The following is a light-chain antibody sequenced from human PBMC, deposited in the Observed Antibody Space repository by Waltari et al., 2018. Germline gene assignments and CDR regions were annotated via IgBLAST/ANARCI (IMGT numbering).Light chain of an antibody. Sequence: DIQMTQSPSTLSASVGDRVTITCRASQSISNWLAWYQQKPGKAPNLLIYKASILKSGVPSRFSGSGSETQFTLTINSLQPGDFATYYCQQYNTYSSFGQGTKLVIK. CDR1: QSISNW. CDR3: QQYNTYSS. V-gene: IGKV1-5*03. CDR2: KAS. J-gene: IGKJ2*01.